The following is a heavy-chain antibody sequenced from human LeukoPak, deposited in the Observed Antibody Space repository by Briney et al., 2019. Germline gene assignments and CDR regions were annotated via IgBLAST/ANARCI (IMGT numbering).Heavy chain of an antibody. J-gene: IGHJ5*02. D-gene: IGHD2-21*02. V-gene: IGHV3-21*01. CDR1: GFTFSSYS. Sequence: GGSLRLSCAVSGFTFSSYSMNWVRQAPGKGLEWVAFISTSSSYIYYADSLKGRFTISRDNAKNSLYLQMNSLRVEDTAVYYCARVWFMDGPQLYCGGDCSWGQGTLVTVSS. CDR3: ARVWFMDGPQLYCGGDCS. CDR2: ISTSSSYI.